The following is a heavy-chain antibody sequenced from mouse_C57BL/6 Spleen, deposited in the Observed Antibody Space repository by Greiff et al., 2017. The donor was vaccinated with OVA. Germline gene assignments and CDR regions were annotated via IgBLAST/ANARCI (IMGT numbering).Heavy chain of an antibody. D-gene: IGHD2-14*01. CDR3: ARSHYRKRGLFAY. CDR1: GYTFTHYY. CDR2: INPNNGGT. J-gene: IGHJ3*01. V-gene: IGHV1-26*01. Sequence: VQLKQSGPELVKPGASVKISCKASGYTFTHYYMNWVKQSHGQSLEWIGDINPNNGGTSYNPTFKGKATLTVDKSSSTAYMELRSLTSAKSAVYYCARSHYRKRGLFAYWGQGTLVTVSA.